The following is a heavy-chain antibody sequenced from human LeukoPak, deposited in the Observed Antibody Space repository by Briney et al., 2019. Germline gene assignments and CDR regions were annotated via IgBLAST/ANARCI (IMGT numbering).Heavy chain of an antibody. J-gene: IGHJ1*01. CDR3: AKSAYAGYDWGYMGQS. D-gene: IGHD5-12*01. CDR2: ISESSRFI. CDR1: GFTFRGYA. Sequence: PGGSLRLSCGASGFTFRGYAMSWVRQAQGKGLEWVSGISESSRFIHHADSVKGRFTISRDDSTNTLHLQMNSLKAEDTAVYYCAKSAYAGYDWGYMGQSWGQGTLVTVSS. V-gene: IGHV3-23*01.